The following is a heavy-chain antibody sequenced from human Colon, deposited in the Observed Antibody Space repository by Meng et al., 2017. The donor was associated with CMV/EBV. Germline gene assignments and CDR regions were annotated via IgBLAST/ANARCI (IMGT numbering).Heavy chain of an antibody. CDR1: CFSFSSYG. CDR2: ITDHS. J-gene: IGHJ5*02. Sequence: CVTSCFSFSSYGVSWVRQAPGKGLQWVSAITDHSYYADSVRGRFTISKDLSENTLYLQMNSLRDEDTGIYYCAKNFNPGAYYTNWFDHWGQGTLVTVSS. CDR3: AKNFNPGAYYTNWFDH. D-gene: IGHD3-3*01. V-gene: IGHV3-23*01.